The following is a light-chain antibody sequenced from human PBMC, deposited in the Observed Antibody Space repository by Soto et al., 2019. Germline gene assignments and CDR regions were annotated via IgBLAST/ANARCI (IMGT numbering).Light chain of an antibody. Sequence: QALVTQPPSASGTPGQRVTISCSGSSSNIGSNYVYWYQQLPGTAPKLLIYRNNQRPSGVPDRFSGSKSGTSASLAISGLRSEDEADYYCAAWDDSLSGLFGGGTKLTVL. CDR2: RNN. CDR3: AAWDDSLSGL. J-gene: IGLJ2*01. V-gene: IGLV1-47*01. CDR1: SSNIGSNY.